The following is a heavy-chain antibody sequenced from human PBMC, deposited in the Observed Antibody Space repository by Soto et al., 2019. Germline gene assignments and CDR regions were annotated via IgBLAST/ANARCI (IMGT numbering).Heavy chain of an antibody. Sequence: GGSLRLSCAASGFPFSNAWINWVRQAPGKGLEWVGRVKSKNDGGTTDFAAPVKGRFAISRDDSKNMVYLEMNSLQTEDTAIYYCTTDSYITSIIVRFAYWGHGTLVTVSS. V-gene: IGHV3-15*07. J-gene: IGHJ4*01. CDR3: TTDSYITSIIVRFAY. CDR2: VKSKNDGGTT. D-gene: IGHD3-22*01. CDR1: GFPFSNAW.